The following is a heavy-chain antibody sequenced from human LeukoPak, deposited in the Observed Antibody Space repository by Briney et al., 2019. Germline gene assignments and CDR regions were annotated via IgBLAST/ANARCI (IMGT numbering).Heavy chain of an antibody. CDR3: AREMATPTPFDAIDI. V-gene: IGHV3-30-3*01. CDR2: ILYDGSKK. D-gene: IGHD5-24*01. J-gene: IGHJ3*02. CDR1: GFTFSNYV. Sequence: QTGGSLRLSCAASGFTFSNYVMHWVRQAPGKGLEWVAVILYDGSKKYYADSVKGRFTISRDNSKNTLYLQMNSLRAEDTAVYYCAREMATPTPFDAIDIWGQGTMVTVSS.